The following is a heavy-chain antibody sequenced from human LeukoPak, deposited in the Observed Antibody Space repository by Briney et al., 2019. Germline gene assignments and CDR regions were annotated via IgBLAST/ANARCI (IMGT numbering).Heavy chain of an antibody. D-gene: IGHD2-21*01. CDR1: GGSITSHY. CDR2: IDYNGNT. CDR3: GECLYYYLDS. Sequence: SETLSLTCTVSGGSITSHYWSWVRQPPGKGLEWIANIDYNGNTNYNPSLKSRVTISLDTSKKQVYLNLSSVTAADTAVYCGGECLYYYLDSWGQGTLVTVSS. V-gene: IGHV4-59*11. J-gene: IGHJ4*02.